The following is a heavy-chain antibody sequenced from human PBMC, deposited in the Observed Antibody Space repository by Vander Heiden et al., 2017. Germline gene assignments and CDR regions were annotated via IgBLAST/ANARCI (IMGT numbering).Heavy chain of an antibody. J-gene: IGHJ1*01. CDR3: ATSPSSGYN. CDR2: IRNKAASHTT. V-gene: IGHV3-72*01. D-gene: IGHD3-22*01. Sequence: EVQLVESGGGLVQPGGSLRLSCVGSGCRFSDHYMDWGRQVPGKGLEWVGRIRNKAASHTTAYAASVEGRFAISRDDSKNSLYLQLNSLKTEDTAMYYCATSPSSGYNWGQGTQVTVSS. CDR1: GCRFSDHY.